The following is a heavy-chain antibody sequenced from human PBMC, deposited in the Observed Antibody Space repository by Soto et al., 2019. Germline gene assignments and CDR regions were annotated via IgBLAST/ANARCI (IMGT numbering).Heavy chain of an antibody. D-gene: IGHD3-9*01. CDR3: AMLPYYDILTGYPPYFDY. V-gene: IGHV4-59*01. Sequence: SETLSLTCTVSGGSISSYYWSWIRQPPGKGLEWIGYIYYSGSTNYNPSLKSRVTISVDTSKNQFSLKLSSVTAADTAVYYCAMLPYYDILTGYPPYFDYWGQVTLVTVSS. CDR2: IYYSGST. J-gene: IGHJ4*02. CDR1: GGSISSYY.